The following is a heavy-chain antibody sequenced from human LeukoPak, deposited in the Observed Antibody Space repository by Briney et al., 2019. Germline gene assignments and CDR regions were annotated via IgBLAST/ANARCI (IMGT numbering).Heavy chain of an antibody. D-gene: IGHD3-16*01. CDR2: INAGNGNT. CDR1: GYTFTSYA. Sequence: ASVKVSCKASGYTFTSYAMHWVRQAPGQRLEWMGRINAGNGNTKYSQKFQGRVTITRDTSASTAYMELSSLRSEDTAVYYCARALSRGLMVSFDYWGQGTLVTVSS. CDR3: ARALSRGLMVSFDY. J-gene: IGHJ4*02. V-gene: IGHV1-3*01.